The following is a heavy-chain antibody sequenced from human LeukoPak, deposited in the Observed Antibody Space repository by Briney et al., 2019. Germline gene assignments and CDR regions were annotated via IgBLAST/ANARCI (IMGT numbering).Heavy chain of an antibody. CDR1: GFTFDDNA. V-gene: IGHV3-9*01. CDR3: AKDERAAPGRYWYFDL. Sequence: QPGRSLRLSCAASGFTFDDNAMHWVRQAPGRGLEWVSGISWNSGSIGYADSVKGRFTISRDNAKNSLYLQMNSLRAEDTALYYCAKDERAAPGRYWYFDLWGRGTLVTVSS. D-gene: IGHD6-13*01. J-gene: IGHJ2*01. CDR2: ISWNSGSI.